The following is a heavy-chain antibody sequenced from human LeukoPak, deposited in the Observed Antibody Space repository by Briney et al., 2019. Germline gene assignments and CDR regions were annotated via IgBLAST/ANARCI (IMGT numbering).Heavy chain of an antibody. D-gene: IGHD6-13*01. CDR3: ARDTQEQGNWFDP. J-gene: IGHJ5*02. V-gene: IGHV3-64*04. CDR1: GFTFSNYA. Sequence: GGSLRLSCSASGFTFSNYAMHWVRQAPGKGLEYVSAISSNGGSTYYADSVKGRFTISRDNSKNTLYLQMNSLRPEDMAVYYCARDTQEQGNWFDPWGQGTLVTVSS. CDR2: ISSNGGST.